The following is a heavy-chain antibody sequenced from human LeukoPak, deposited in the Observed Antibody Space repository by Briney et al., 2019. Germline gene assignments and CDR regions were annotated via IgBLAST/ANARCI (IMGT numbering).Heavy chain of an antibody. J-gene: IGHJ6*03. V-gene: IGHV3-53*01. CDR3: ARRVGRWFGERAYYYNYMDV. CDR1: GFTVSSYY. D-gene: IGHD3-10*01. Sequence: QPGGSLRLSCVASGFTVSSYYVSWVRQAPGKGLEWVSVIYSGGSTYYADSVEGRFTVSRDNSKNTLYLEMRSLRAEDTAVYYCARRVGRWFGERAYYYNYMDVWDKGTTVTISS. CDR2: IYSGGST.